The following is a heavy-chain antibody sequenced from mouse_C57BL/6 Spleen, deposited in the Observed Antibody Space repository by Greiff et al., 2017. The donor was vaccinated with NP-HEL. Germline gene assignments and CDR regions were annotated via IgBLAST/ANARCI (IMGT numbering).Heavy chain of an antibody. CDR1: GYTFTSYW. CDR2: IDPSDSYT. D-gene: IGHD1-1*01. V-gene: IGHV1-59*01. J-gene: IGHJ2*01. Sequence: QVQLQQPGAELVRPGTSVKLSCKASGYTFTSYWMQWVKQRPGQGLEWIGVIDPSDSYTNYNQKFKGKATLTVDTSSSTAYMQLSSLTSEDSAVYYCARQLRYGGFFDYWGQGTTLTVSS. CDR3: ARQLRYGGFFDY.